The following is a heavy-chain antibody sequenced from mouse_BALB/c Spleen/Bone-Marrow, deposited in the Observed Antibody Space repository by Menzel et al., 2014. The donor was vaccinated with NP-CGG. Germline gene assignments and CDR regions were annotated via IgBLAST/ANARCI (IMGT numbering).Heavy chain of an antibody. CDR2: IDPANGNT. V-gene: IGHV14-3*02. D-gene: IGHD2-4*01. CDR1: GFNIKDTY. Sequence: EVQLQQSGAELVKPGASVKLFCTASGFNIKDTYIHWVKQRPEQSLEWIGRIDPANGNTKYDPKFQGKATITADTSSNTAYLQLSGLTSEDTAVYYCARRFDYEDYWGQGTTLTVSS. J-gene: IGHJ2*01. CDR3: ARRFDYEDY.